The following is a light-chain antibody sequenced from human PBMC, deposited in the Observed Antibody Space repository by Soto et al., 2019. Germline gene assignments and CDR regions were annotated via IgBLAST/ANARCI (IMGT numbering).Light chain of an antibody. CDR1: QSVGSD. Sequence: EIVMTQSPATLSVSPGERATLSCRASQSVGSDLAWYQQKPGRTPSLLIYDVSTRATGIPARFSGSGSGTEFTLTLSSLQSEDFEVYYCQQYNSWPLTFGGGTKVEIK. V-gene: IGKV3-15*01. CDR2: DVS. J-gene: IGKJ4*01. CDR3: QQYNSWPLT.